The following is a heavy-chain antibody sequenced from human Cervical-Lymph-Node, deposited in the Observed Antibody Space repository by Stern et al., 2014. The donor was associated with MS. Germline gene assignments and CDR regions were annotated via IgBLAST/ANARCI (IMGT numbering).Heavy chain of an antibody. J-gene: IGHJ3*02. Sequence: EVQLVESGGGLVKPGGSLRLYCAASGFTFSSYTMNWVRQAPGKGLEWVSSITSSTNYEYYADSLKGRFTISRDNAKNSLSLRVNSLRAEDTAAYYCARTGYSSGWHFISDGLSDAFDIWGQGTLVTVSS. CDR3: ARTGYSSGWHFISDGLSDAFDI. CDR1: GFTFSSYT. D-gene: IGHD6-19*01. V-gene: IGHV3-21*01. CDR2: ITSSTNYE.